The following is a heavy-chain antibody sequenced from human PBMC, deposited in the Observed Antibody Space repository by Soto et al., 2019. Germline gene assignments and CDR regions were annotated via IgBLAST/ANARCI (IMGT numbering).Heavy chain of an antibody. CDR3: ARLGAPGSYYYYYGMDV. J-gene: IGHJ6*02. V-gene: IGHV5-10-1*01. CDR2: IDPSDSYT. Sequence: PGESLKISCKGSGYSFTSYWISWVRQMPGKGLEWMGRIDPSDSYTNYSPSFQGHVTISADKSISTAYLQWSSLKASDTAMYYCARLGAPGSYYYYYGMDVWGQGTTVTVS. D-gene: IGHD3-10*01. CDR1: GYSFTSYW.